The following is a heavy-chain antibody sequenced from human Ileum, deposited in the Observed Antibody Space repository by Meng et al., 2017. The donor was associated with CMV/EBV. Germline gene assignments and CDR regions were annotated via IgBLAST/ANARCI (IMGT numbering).Heavy chain of an antibody. J-gene: IGHJ6*02. CDR3: ARGGHYGMDV. D-gene: IGHD3/OR15-3a*01. CDR1: GGSFSRYY. V-gene: IGHV4-34*01. CDR2: INHSGST. Sequence: SETLSLTCAVYGGSFSRYYWCWIRQPPGKGLEWIGAINHSGSTNYNPSLKSRVTISVDTSKDQFSLKLSSVTAADTAVYYCARGGHYGMDVWGQGTTVTVSS.